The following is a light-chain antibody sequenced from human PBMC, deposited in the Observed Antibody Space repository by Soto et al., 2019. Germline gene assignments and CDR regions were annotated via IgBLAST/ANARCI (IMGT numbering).Light chain of an antibody. J-gene: IGKJ1*01. CDR2: GAS. CDR3: QQYGSSPQT. V-gene: IGKV3-20*01. CDR1: QSVSSSY. Sequence: EIVLTQSPGTLSLSPGERATLSCRASQSVSSSYLAWYQQKPGQAPRLLIYGASSRATGIPDRFSGSGSGTDFTLTISRLEPEDFAVYYCQQYGSSPQTVGQGNKVDIK.